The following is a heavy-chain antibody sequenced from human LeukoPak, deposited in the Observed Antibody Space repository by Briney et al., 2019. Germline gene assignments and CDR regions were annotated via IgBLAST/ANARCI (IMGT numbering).Heavy chain of an antibody. J-gene: IGHJ4*02. Sequence: ASVKVSCKASSYTFTSYGISWVRQAPGQGLEWMGWISTYNGNTNYAQKLRGRVTMTTDTSTSTAYMELRSLRSDDTAVYYCARGGPGASSWSIYFDYWGQGTLVTVSS. D-gene: IGHD6-13*01. CDR3: ARGGPGASSWSIYFDY. CDR1: SYTFTSYG. V-gene: IGHV1-18*01. CDR2: ISTYNGNT.